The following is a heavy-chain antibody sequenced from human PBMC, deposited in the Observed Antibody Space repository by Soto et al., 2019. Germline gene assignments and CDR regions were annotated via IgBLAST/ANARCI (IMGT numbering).Heavy chain of an antibody. J-gene: IGHJ4*02. CDR3: AVGPQWLAPSDDY. V-gene: IGHV4-39*01. CDR1: GGSISSSSYY. Sequence: SETLSLTCTVSGGSISSSSYYWGWVRQPPGKGLVWIGSSYYSGSTYYNPYLKSRVTISVDTSKNQFYLKLSSVTAADTAVYYCAVGPQWLAPSDDYWGQGTLVTVS. D-gene: IGHD6-19*01. CDR2: SYYSGST.